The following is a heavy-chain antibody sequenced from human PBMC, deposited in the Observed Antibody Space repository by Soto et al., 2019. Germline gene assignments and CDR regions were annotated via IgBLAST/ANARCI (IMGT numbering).Heavy chain of an antibody. J-gene: IGHJ4*02. CDR1: GGSISSGDYY. Sequence: SETLSLTCTVSGGSISSGDYYWSWIRQPPGKGLEWIGYIYYSGSTYYNPSLKSRVTMSVDTSKNQFSLKLSSVTAADTAVYYCASNSYGYTFYDYRGQGIPVTVSS. V-gene: IGHV4-30-4*01. D-gene: IGHD5-18*01. CDR2: IYYSGST. CDR3: ASNSYGYTFYDY.